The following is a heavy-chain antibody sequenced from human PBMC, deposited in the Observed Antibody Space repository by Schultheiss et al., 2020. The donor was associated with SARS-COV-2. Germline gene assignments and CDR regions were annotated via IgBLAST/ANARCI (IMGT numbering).Heavy chain of an antibody. CDR3: VRNDRELLSGTYYQWGMDV. J-gene: IGHJ6*02. Sequence: GGSLRLSCAASGFTFSSCSMNWVRQAPGKGLEWVSAISGSGGSTYYADSVKGRFIISRDNAKSSLYLQMDSLRAEDTAVYYCVRNDRELLSGTYYQWGMDVWGQGTTVTVSS. D-gene: IGHD3-10*01. CDR2: ISGSGGST. CDR1: GFTFSSCS. V-gene: IGHV3-21*06.